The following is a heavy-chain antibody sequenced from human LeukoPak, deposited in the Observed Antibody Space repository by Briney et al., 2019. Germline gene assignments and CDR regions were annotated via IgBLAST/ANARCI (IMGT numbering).Heavy chain of an antibody. V-gene: IGHV3-30*03. Sequence: PGGSLRLSCAASGFTFSSYGMHWVRQAPGKGLEWVAVISYDGSNKYYADSVKGRFTISRDNSKNTLYLQMNSLRAEDTAVYYCARDRTGDFQHWGQGTLVTVSS. CDR2: ISYDGSNK. CDR3: ARDRTGDFQH. CDR1: GFTFSSYG. J-gene: IGHJ1*01. D-gene: IGHD3-10*01.